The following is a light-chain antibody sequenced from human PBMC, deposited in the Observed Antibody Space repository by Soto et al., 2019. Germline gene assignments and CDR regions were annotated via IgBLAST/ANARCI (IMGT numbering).Light chain of an antibody. J-gene: IGKJ1*01. V-gene: IGKV3-20*01. CDR3: QQYGTSPQT. Sequence: ESVLTQAAGALSLSPGERATLSCRASQSVRSRYLAWYQQKPGQAPRLLIYGSSSRPPGIPDRVSGSGSGTEFTLTISRLETEDFAVYYCQQYGTSPQTFGQGTKVDIK. CDR1: QSVRSRY. CDR2: GSS.